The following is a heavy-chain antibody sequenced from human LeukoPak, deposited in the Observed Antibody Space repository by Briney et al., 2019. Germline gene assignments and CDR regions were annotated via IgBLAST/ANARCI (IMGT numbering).Heavy chain of an antibody. CDR3: ARDLGRSGIGVVIYWYFDL. J-gene: IGHJ2*01. Sequence: GRSLRLSCAASGFPFSSYSIHWVRQAPGKGLEWVAVILYEGSIKYYADSVKGRFTISRDNSKNTLLLQLNSLKAEDTAVYYCARDLGRSGIGVVIYWYFDLWGRGTLVTVSS. V-gene: IGHV3-30-3*01. D-gene: IGHD3-22*01. CDR2: ILYEGSIK. CDR1: GFPFSSYS.